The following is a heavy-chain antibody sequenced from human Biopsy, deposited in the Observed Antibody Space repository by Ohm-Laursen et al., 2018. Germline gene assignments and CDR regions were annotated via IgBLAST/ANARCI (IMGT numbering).Heavy chain of an antibody. CDR2: ITYTGGI. CDR3: ARMPHFDY. J-gene: IGHJ4*02. CDR1: GGSISGYH. V-gene: IGHV4-59*01. Sequence: GTLSLTCIVSGGSISGYHWSWIRKSPGKGLEWLAYITYTGGITSNPSLNGWATMSLDTSKNQFSLRLIYVTAADTAVYYCARMPHFDYWGQGILVTVSS. D-gene: IGHD2-2*01.